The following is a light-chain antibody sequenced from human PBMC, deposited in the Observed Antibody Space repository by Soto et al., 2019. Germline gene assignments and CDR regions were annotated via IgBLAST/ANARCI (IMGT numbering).Light chain of an antibody. CDR3: SSKRSIGTVV. CDR2: EVS. J-gene: IGLJ1*01. CDR1: SSDVGAYNY. V-gene: IGLV2-14*01. Sequence: QSVLTQPASVSGSPGQTITISCTGTSSDVGAYNYVSWYQQHPGKAPKLMIYEVSNRPSGVSDRFSGSKSGNTASLAISGLQAADEADYYCSSKRSIGTVVFGTGTKVT.